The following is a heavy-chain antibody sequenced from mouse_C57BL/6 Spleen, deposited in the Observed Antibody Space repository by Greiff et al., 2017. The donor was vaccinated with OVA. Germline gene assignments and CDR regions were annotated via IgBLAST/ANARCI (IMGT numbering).Heavy chain of an antibody. D-gene: IGHD1-1*01. CDR2: IYPGDGDT. CDR3: ARSGYYGSSYEGWYFDV. Sequence: VQLQQSGAELVKPGASVKISCKASGYAFSSYWMNWVKQRPGKGLEWIGQIYPGDGDTNYNGKFKGKATLTADKSSSTAYMQLSSLTSEDSAVYFCARSGYYGSSYEGWYFDVWGTGTTVTVSS. V-gene: IGHV1-80*01. CDR1: GYAFSSYW. J-gene: IGHJ1*03.